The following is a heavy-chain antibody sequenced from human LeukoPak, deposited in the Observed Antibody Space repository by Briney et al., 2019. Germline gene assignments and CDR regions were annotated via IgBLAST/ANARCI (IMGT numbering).Heavy chain of an antibody. Sequence: SETLSLTCAVYGGSFSGYYWSWIRQPPGKGLEWIGYIYYSGSTSYNPSLKSRVTISVDTSKNQFSLKLNSVTAADTAVYYCARQGPLTTAVTTRTNPFDYWGQGTLVTVSS. CDR1: GGSFSGYY. CDR3: ARQGPLTTAVTTRTNPFDY. D-gene: IGHD4-11*01. CDR2: IYYSGST. V-gene: IGHV4-59*08. J-gene: IGHJ4*02.